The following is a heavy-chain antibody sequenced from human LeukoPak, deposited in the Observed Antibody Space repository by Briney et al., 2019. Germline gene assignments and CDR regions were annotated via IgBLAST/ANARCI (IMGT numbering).Heavy chain of an antibody. CDR2: LYYGGST. CDR3: ARGFASGWYSRYDP. J-gene: IGHJ5*02. D-gene: IGHD6-19*01. CDR1: GGSISSYQ. Sequence: SETLSLTCTVSGGSISSYQWSWIRQPPGKGLEWIGYLYYGGSTNYNPSLKSRVTISVDTSKNEFSLKMTSVTAADTAVYYCARGFASGWYSRYDPWGQGTLVTVSS. V-gene: IGHV4-59*01.